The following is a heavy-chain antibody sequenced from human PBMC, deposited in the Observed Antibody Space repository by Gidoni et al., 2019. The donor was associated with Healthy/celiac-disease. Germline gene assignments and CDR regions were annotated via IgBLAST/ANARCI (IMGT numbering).Heavy chain of an antibody. CDR3: AREPRGNWNYVAIFDY. V-gene: IGHV4-34*01. Sequence: QVQLQQWGAGLLKPSETLSLTCAVYGGSFSGYYWSWIRQPPGKGLEGIGEINHSGSTNYNPSLKSRVTISVDTSKNQFSLKLSSVTAADTAVYYCAREPRGNWNYVAIFDYWGQGTLVTVSS. J-gene: IGHJ4*02. CDR2: INHSGST. CDR1: GGSFSGYY. D-gene: IGHD1-7*01.